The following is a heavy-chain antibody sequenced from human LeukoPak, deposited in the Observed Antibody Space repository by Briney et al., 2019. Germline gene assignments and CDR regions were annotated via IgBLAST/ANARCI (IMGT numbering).Heavy chain of an antibody. D-gene: IGHD3-22*01. CDR1: GYTFTSYD. J-gene: IGHJ5*02. CDR2: INPNSGGT. Sequence: ASVKVSCKASGYTFTSYDINWVRQATGQGLEWMGWINPNSGGTNYAQKFQGRVTMTRDTSISTAYMELSRLRSDDTAVYYCARDPYDSSGYYSPHNNWFDPWGQGTLVTVSS. CDR3: ARDPYDSSGYYSPHNNWFDP. V-gene: IGHV1-2*02.